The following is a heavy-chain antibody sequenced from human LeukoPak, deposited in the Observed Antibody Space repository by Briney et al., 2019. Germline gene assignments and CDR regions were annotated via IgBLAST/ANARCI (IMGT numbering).Heavy chain of an antibody. CDR1: GFTFSSYA. CDR2: ISGSGGST. D-gene: IGHD3-22*01. CDR3: AKDYRDSSGYYPYYYYGMDV. Sequence: PGGSLRLSCAASGFTFSSYAMSWVRQAPGKGLEWVSAISGSGGSTYYADSVKGRFTISRDNSKNTLYLQMNSLRAEDTAVYYCAKDYRDSSGYYPYYYYGMDVWGQGTTVTVSS. V-gene: IGHV3-23*01. J-gene: IGHJ6*02.